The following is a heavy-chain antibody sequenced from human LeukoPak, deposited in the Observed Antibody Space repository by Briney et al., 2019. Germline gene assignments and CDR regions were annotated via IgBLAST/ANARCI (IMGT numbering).Heavy chain of an antibody. J-gene: IGHJ4*02. V-gene: IGHV1-69*01. CDR1: GGTFSSYA. CDR3: ARDNGFGEYYFDY. D-gene: IGHD3-10*01. Sequence: SVKVSCKASGGTFSSYAISWVRQAPGQGLEWMGGIIPIFGTANYAQKFQGRVTITADESTSTAYMELSSLRSDDTAVYYCARDNGFGEYYFDYWGQGTLVTVSS. CDR2: IIPIFGTA.